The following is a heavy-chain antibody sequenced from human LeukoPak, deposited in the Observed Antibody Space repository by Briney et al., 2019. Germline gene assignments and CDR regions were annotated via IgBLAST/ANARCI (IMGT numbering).Heavy chain of an antibody. CDR3: ARKGWGSYRYAVDY. CDR2: INTNTGNP. J-gene: IGHJ4*02. V-gene: IGHV7-4-1*02. CDR1: GYTFTSYA. D-gene: IGHD3-16*02. Sequence: GASVKVSCKASGYTFTSYAMNWVRQAPGQGLEWMGWINTNTGNPTYAQGFTGRFVFSLDTSVSTAYLQISSLEAEDTAVYYCARKGWGSYRYAVDYWGQGTLVTVSS.